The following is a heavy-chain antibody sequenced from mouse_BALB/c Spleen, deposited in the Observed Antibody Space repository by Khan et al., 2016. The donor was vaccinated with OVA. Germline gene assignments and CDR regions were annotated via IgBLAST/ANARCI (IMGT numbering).Heavy chain of an antibody. CDR3: VRSLYYSYGYALDC. V-gene: IGHV3-2*02. CDR2: ISSTGRP. J-gene: IGHJ4*01. CDR1: GYSITSDYA. Sequence: EVQLQESGPGLVKPSQSLSLTCTVTGYSITSDYAWNWIRQFPGNKLEWMGYISSTGRPSYNPSLKSRISITRDTSKNQFFLQLKSVTTEDTATYYCVRSLYYSYGYALDCWGRGTSVTVSS. D-gene: IGHD2-14*01.